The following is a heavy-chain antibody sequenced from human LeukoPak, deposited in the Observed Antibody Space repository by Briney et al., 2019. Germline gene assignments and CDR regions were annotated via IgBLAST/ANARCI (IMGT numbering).Heavy chain of an antibody. D-gene: IGHD1-26*01. CDR3: AKSGGYGLIDY. J-gene: IGHJ4*02. CDR2: IYYGGST. CDR1: GASISGSGYY. V-gene: IGHV4-39*01. Sequence: PSETLSLTCAVSGASISGSGYYWGWVRQPPGKGLEWIGNIYYGGSTYYNASLQSRVTISIDTSKNQFSLRLNSVTAADTAMYYCAKSGGYGLIDYWGQGTLVTVSS.